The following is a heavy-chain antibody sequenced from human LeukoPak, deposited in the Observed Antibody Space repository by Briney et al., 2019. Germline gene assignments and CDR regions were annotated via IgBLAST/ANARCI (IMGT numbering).Heavy chain of an antibody. D-gene: IGHD6-19*01. CDR2: IIPILGIA. CDR1: GGTFSSYA. CDR3: ARGYSSGWYEEYFQH. J-gene: IGHJ1*01. Sequence: ASVKVSCKASGGTFSSYAISWVRQAPGQGLEWMGRIIPILGIANYARKFQGRVTITADKSTSTAYMELCSLRSEDTAVYYCARGYSSGWYEEYFQHWGQGTLVTVSS. V-gene: IGHV1-69*04.